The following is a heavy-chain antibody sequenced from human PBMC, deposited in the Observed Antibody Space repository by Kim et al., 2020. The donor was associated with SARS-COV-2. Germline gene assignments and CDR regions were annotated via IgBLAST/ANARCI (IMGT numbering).Heavy chain of an antibody. V-gene: IGHV4-39*07. D-gene: IGHD2-15*01. CDR1: GGSISSSSYY. CDR2: IYYSGST. CDR3: ARALKYCSGGSCYSATMTYYFDY. J-gene: IGHJ4*02. Sequence: SETLSLTCTVSGGSISSSSYYWGWIRQPPGRGLEWIGSIYYSGSTYYNPSLKSRVTISVDTSKNQFSLKLSSVTAADTAVYYCARALKYCSGGSCYSATMTYYFDYWGQGTLVTVSS.